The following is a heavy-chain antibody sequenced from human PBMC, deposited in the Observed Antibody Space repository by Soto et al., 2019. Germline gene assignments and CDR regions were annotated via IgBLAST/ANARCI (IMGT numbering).Heavy chain of an antibody. D-gene: IGHD3-22*01. Sequence: PGGSLRLSCAASGFTFSSYGMHWVRQAPGKGLEWVAVISYDGSNKYYADSVKGRFTISRDNSKNTLYLQMTSLRAEDTAVYYCAKADQYYYDRSGPDYWGQGT. J-gene: IGHJ4*02. V-gene: IGHV3-30*18. CDR1: GFTFSSYG. CDR2: ISYDGSNK. CDR3: AKADQYYYDRSGPDY.